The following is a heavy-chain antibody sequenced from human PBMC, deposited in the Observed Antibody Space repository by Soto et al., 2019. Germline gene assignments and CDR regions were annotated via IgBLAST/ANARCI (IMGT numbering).Heavy chain of an antibody. Sequence: PSETLSLTCTVSGGSISSGGYYWSWIRQHPGKGLEWIGYIYYSGSTYYNPSLKSRVTISVDTSKNQFSLKLSSVTAADTAVYYCARATRYYDFWSGFDAFDIWGQGTMVTVSS. CDR2: IYYSGST. CDR1: GGSISSGGYY. J-gene: IGHJ3*02. CDR3: ARATRYYDFWSGFDAFDI. D-gene: IGHD3-3*01. V-gene: IGHV4-31*03.